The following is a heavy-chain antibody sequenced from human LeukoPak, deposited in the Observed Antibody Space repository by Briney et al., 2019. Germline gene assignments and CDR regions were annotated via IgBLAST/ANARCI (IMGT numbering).Heavy chain of an antibody. J-gene: IGHJ4*02. V-gene: IGHV3-23*01. CDR1: GFTFRSYA. Sequence: GGSLRLSCAASGFTFRSYAMSWVRQAPGKGLEWVSAISASGGSTYYADSVMGRFTISRDNSKNTLYLQMSSLRAEDTAVYYCARGSPYYDILTGYFGYYFDYWGQGTLVTVSS. CDR3: ARGSPYYDILTGYFGYYFDY. D-gene: IGHD3-9*01. CDR2: ISASGGST.